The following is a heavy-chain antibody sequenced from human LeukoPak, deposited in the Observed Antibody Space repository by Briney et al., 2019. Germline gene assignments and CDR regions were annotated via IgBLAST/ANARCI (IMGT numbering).Heavy chain of an antibody. D-gene: IGHD3-22*01. CDR2: IYSGGST. J-gene: IGHJ4*02. Sequence: GGSLRLSCAASGFTFSSYSMNWVRQAPGKGLEWVSVIYSGGSTYYADSVKGRFTISRDNSKNTLYLQMNSLRAEDTAVYYCARDYQAGYYDSSGYYRGYYFDYWGQGTLVTVSS. V-gene: IGHV3-66*01. CDR1: GFTFSSYS. CDR3: ARDYQAGYYDSSGYYRGYYFDY.